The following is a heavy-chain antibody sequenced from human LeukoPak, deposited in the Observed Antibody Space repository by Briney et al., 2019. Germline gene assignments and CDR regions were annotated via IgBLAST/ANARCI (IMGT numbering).Heavy chain of an antibody. D-gene: IGHD3-3*01. Sequence: ASVTVSCKVSGNTPSELSIQWVRQAPGHGLECMGGFDPEEAKMVYAQNFQGRVTMTEDTSTQTAYMELSGLTSDDTAVYYCTTRSGDFWSGFVNWGQGALVTVSS. V-gene: IGHV1-24*01. CDR2: FDPEEAKM. CDR3: TTRSGDFWSGFVN. CDR1: GNTPSELS. J-gene: IGHJ4*02.